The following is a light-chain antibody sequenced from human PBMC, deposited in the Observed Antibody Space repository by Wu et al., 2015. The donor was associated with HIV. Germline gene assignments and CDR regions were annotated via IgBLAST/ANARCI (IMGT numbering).Light chain of an antibody. CDR1: QSIGNY. CDR2: DAS. Sequence: EIVLTQSPATLSLSPGDRATLSCRASQSIGNYLAWYQQKPGQTPRLLFFDASNRATGIPPRFSGSASGSLYTLTISSLEPEDVAVYYCQQRSNWPLITFGPGTRLEIK. V-gene: IGKV3-11*01. CDR3: QQRSNWPLIT. J-gene: IGKJ5*01.